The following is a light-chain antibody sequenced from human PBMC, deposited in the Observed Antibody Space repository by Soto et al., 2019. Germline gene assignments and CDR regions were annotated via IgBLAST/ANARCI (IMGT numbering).Light chain of an antibody. CDR3: QQYDNFPGT. CDR2: GAS. V-gene: IGKV3-20*01. Sequence: EIVLTQSPGTLSLSPGERATLSCRASQSVSSNYLAWYQQKPGQAPRLLIHGASSRATGIPDRFSGSGSGTDFTLAISRLEPEDFVVYYCQQYDNFPGTFGQGTKVEIK. CDR1: QSVSSNY. J-gene: IGKJ1*01.